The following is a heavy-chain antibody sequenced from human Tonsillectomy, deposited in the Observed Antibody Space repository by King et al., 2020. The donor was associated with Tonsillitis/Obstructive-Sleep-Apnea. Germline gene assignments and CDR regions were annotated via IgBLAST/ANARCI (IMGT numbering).Heavy chain of an antibody. J-gene: IGHJ4*02. V-gene: IGHV3-23*04. D-gene: IGHD1-7*01. Sequence: VQLVESGGGLVQPGGSLRLSCAASGFSFSSHAMSWVRQAPGKGLEWVSVITGSGSNTYYADSVQGRFTISRDNSQNTLYLQMNSLRAEDTALYYCAKETGTSWGYFDYWGQGTLVTLSS. CDR3: AKETGTSWGYFDY. CDR1: GFSFSSHA. CDR2: ITGSGSNT.